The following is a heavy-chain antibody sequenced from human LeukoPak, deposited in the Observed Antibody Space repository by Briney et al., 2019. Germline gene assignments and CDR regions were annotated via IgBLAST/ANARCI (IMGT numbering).Heavy chain of an antibody. J-gene: IGHJ6*02. CDR2: ISAYNGNT. CDR3: ARDGRYGSGSPAHYYYGMDV. D-gene: IGHD3-10*01. Sequence: GSVKVSCKASGYTFTSYGISWVRQAPGQGLEWMGWISAYNGNTNYAQKLQGRVTMTTDTSTSTAYMELRSLRSDDTAVYYCARDGRYGSGSPAHYYYGMDVWGQGTTVTVSS. CDR1: GYTFTSYG. V-gene: IGHV1-18*01.